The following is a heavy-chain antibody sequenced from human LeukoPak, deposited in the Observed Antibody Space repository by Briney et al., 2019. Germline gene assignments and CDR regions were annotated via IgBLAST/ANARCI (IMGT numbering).Heavy chain of an antibody. D-gene: IGHD6-19*01. CDR2: IIPILGIA. CDR3: ARAGAVAGTYDAFDI. CDR1: GGTFGSYA. Sequence: SVKVSCKASGGTFGSYAISWVRQAPGQGLEWMGRIIPILGIANYAQKFQGRVTITADKSTSTAYMELSSLRSEDTAVYYCARAGAVAGTYDAFDIWGQGTMVTVSS. V-gene: IGHV1-69*04. J-gene: IGHJ3*02.